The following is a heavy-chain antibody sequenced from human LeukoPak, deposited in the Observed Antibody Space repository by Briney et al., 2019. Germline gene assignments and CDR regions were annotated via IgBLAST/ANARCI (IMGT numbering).Heavy chain of an antibody. D-gene: IGHD3-3*01. Sequence: ASVKVSCKASGYTFTSYGISWVRQAPGQGLDWMGWMSAYNGNTNYVQKLQGRDTITTDTSTRTAYMELRSLRSDDTAVYYCARRYYDFWSGSPLDFDYWRQGTLVTVSS. CDR1: GYTFTSYG. CDR2: MSAYNGNT. CDR3: ARRYYDFWSGSPLDFDY. V-gene: IGHV1-18*01. J-gene: IGHJ4*02.